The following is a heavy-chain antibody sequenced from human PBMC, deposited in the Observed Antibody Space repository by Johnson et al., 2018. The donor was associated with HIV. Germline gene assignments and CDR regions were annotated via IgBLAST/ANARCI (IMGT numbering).Heavy chain of an antibody. CDR1: GFTFSTFG. D-gene: IGHD3-22*01. CDR3: ARPVVADYLGAFDI. CDR2: IRYDGSEK. V-gene: IGHV3-30*02. Sequence: QVQLVESGGGVVQPGGSLRLSCSASGFTFSTFGMHWVRQAPGKGLEWVAFIRYDGSEKYYVDSVKGRFTISRDNAKNSLYLQMNSLRAEDTAVYYCARPVVADYLGAFDIWGQGTMVTVSS. J-gene: IGHJ3*02.